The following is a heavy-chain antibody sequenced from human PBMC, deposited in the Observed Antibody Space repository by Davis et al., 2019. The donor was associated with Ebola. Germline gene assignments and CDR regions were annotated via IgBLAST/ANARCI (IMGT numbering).Heavy chain of an antibody. V-gene: IGHV3-7*03. CDR2: IKKDGVQK. J-gene: IGHJ4*02. Sequence: GGSLRLSCAVYGGSFSGYYWSWIRQPPGKGLEWVATIKKDGVQKFYVDSVKGRFIISRDNARNSLYLQMNSLKNEDTAVYYCARLVSGYWGQGTPVSVSS. D-gene: IGHD6-25*01. CDR3: ARLVSGY. CDR1: GGSFSGYY.